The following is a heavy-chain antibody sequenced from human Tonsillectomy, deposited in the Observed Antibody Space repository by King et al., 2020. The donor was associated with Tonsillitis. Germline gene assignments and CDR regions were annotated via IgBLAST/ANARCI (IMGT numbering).Heavy chain of an antibody. V-gene: IGHV4-38-2*01. CDR2: IFHSGYT. CDR1: GYSISSGYY. J-gene: IGHJ4*02. D-gene: IGHD6-19*01. CDR3: ARGRYSSGWAYFDY. Sequence: VQLQESGPGLVKPSETLSLTCDVSGYSISSGYYWGWIRQPPGKGLEWIGSIFHSGYTYYNPSLKSRVTISVYTSKNQFSLNLSSVTAADTAVYYCARGRYSSGWAYFDYWGQGTLVTVSS.